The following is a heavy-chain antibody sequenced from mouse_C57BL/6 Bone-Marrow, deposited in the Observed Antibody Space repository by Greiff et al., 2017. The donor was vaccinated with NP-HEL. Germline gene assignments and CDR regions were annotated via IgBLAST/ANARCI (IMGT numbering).Heavy chain of an antibody. Sequence: EVQLVESGGGLVKPGGSLKLSCAASGFTFSSYAMSWVRQTPEKRLEWVATISDGGSYTYYPATVKGRFTISRDNAKNNLYLQMSHLKSEDTAMYYCARFYDYGADYWGQGTTLTVSS. D-gene: IGHD2-4*01. CDR2: ISDGGSYT. CDR3: ARFYDYGADY. V-gene: IGHV5-4*01. CDR1: GFTFSSYA. J-gene: IGHJ2*01.